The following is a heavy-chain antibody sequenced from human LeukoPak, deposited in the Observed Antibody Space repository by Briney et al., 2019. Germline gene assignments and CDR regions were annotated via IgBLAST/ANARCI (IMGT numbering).Heavy chain of an antibody. D-gene: IGHD3-10*01. Sequence: GRSLRLSCAASGFTFSSYAMHWVRQAPGKGLEWVAVISYDGSNKYYADSVKGRFTISRDNSKNTLYLQMNSLRAEDTAVYYCARGFTMVRGVIRHYYYYYMDVWGKGTTVTVSS. CDR2: ISYDGSNK. J-gene: IGHJ6*03. CDR3: ARGFTMVRGVIRHYYYYYMDV. CDR1: GFTFSSYA. V-gene: IGHV3-30*04.